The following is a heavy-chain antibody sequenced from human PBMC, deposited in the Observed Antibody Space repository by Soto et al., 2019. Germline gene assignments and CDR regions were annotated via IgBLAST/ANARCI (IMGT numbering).Heavy chain of an antibody. Sequence: QVQLVQSGAEVKKPGASVKVSCKASGCTFTSYDINWVRQATGQGLEWMGWMNPNSGNTGYAQKFQGRVTMTRNTSISTAYMELSSLRSEDTAVYYCARGIATVAIYGMDVWGQGTTVTVSS. CDR3: ARGIATVAIYGMDV. D-gene: IGHD4-17*01. V-gene: IGHV1-8*01. CDR1: GCTFTSYD. J-gene: IGHJ6*02. CDR2: MNPNSGNT.